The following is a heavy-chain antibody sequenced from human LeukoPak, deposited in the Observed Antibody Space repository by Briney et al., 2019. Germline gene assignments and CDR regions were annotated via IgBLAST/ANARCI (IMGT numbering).Heavy chain of an antibody. CDR3: AKDHTKVGFGEFNDY. D-gene: IGHD3-10*01. V-gene: IGHV3-23*01. Sequence: GGSLRLSCAASGFTFSSYAMSWVRQAPGKGLEWVSGISGSGGSTYHTDSVKGRFTISRDNSKNTLYLQMNSLRAEDTAVYYCAKDHTKVGFGEFNDYWGQGTLVTVSS. CDR2: ISGSGGST. CDR1: GFTFSSYA. J-gene: IGHJ4*02.